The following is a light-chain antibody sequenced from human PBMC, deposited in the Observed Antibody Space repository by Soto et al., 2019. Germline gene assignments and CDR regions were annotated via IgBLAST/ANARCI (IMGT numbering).Light chain of an antibody. CDR2: DAS. Sequence: EIVLTQSPATLSLSPGERATLSCRASQSVGSYLAWYQQKPGQAPRLLIYDASNRATGIPARFSGSGSGTDFTLTISSLEPEDFAVYYCQQRSNWPLKYTFGQGTKLEIK. V-gene: IGKV3-11*01. J-gene: IGKJ2*01. CDR3: QQRSNWPLKYT. CDR1: QSVGSY.